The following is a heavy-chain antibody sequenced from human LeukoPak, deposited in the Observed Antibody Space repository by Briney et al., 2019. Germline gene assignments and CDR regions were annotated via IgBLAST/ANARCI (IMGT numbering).Heavy chain of an antibody. J-gene: IGHJ4*02. V-gene: IGHV1-18*04. Sequence: GASVKVSSKASGYTFTSYGISWVRQAPGQGLEWMGWISAYNGNTNYAQKLQGRVTMTTDTSTSTAYMELRSLRSDDTAVYYCARDRLYYYGSGSDYWGQGTLVTVSS. D-gene: IGHD3-10*01. CDR2: ISAYNGNT. CDR3: ARDRLYYYGSGSDY. CDR1: GYTFTSYG.